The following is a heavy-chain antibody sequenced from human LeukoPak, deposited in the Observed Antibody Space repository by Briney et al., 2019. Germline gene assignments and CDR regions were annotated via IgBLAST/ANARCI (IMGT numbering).Heavy chain of an antibody. Sequence: SETLSLTCTVSGGSISSYYWSWIRQPPGKGLEWIGYVYYSGSTNYNPSLKSRVTISVDTSKNQFSLKLSSVTAADTAVYYCARDNWNYGSSMDVWGQGTTVTVSS. J-gene: IGHJ6*02. CDR2: VYYSGST. CDR1: GGSISSYY. CDR3: ARDNWNYGSSMDV. D-gene: IGHD1-7*01. V-gene: IGHV4-59*01.